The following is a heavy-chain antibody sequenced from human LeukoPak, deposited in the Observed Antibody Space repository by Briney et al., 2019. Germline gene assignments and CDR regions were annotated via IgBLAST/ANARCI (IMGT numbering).Heavy chain of an antibody. J-gene: IGHJ4*02. D-gene: IGHD6-19*01. CDR2: IYYSGST. CDR3: ARDYSSGWSQDYFDY. CDR1: GGSISSSSYY. V-gene: IGHV4-39*07. Sequence: PSETLSLTCTVSGGSISSSSYYWGWIRQPPGKGLEWIGSIYYSGSTYYNPSLKSRVTISVDTSKNQFSLKLSSVTAADTAVYYCARDYSSGWSQDYFDYWGQGTLVTVSS.